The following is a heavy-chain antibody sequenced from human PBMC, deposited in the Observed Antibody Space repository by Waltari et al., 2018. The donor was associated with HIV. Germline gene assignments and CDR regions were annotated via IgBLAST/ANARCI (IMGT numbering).Heavy chain of an antibody. CDR3: ARDGHFYDSRPLDY. V-gene: IGHV3-30*04. CDR2: ISYGGRNK. CDR1: GSTLSSYA. J-gene: IGHJ4*02. D-gene: IGHD3-22*01. Sequence: QVHLVESGGGVVQPGRSLRLSCAVSGSTLSSYALHRVRQAPGKGLEWVAIISYGGRNKYYADSVKGRFTISRDNSKNTVYLQMNSLRGEDTAVYYCARDGHFYDSRPLDYWGQGTLVTVSS.